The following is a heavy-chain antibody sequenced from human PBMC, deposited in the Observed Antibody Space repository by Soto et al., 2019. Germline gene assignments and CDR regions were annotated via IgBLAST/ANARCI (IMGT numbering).Heavy chain of an antibody. CDR2: SRNRANSYTT. D-gene: IGHD1-26*01. CDR1: GFTFSDHY. J-gene: IGHJ4*02. Sequence: GGSLRLSCAASGFTFSDHYMDWVRQAPGKGLEWVARSRNRANSYTTEYAASVRGRFTISRDDSKNFLYLQMNSLKTEDTAVYYCARLSGNYAFDYWGQGTLVTVSS. CDR3: ARLSGNYAFDY. V-gene: IGHV3-72*01.